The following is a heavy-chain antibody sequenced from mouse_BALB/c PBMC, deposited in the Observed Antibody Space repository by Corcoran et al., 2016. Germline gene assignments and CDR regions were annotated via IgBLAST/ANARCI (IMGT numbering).Heavy chain of an antibody. CDR3: ANWDCYFDV. J-gene: IGHJ1*01. CDR1: GFNIKDTY. CDR2: IDPANGNT. D-gene: IGHD4-1*01. V-gene: IGHV14-3*02. Sequence: EVQLQQSGAELVKPGASVKLSCTASGFNIKDTYMHWVKQRPEQVLEWIGRIDPANGNTKYDPKFQGKATITADTSSNTAYLQLSSLTSEDTAVYYCANWDCYFDVWGAGTTVTVSS.